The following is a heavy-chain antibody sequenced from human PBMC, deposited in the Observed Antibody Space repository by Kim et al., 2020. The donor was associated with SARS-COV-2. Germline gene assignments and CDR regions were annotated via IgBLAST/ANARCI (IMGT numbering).Heavy chain of an antibody. Sequence: ASVKVSCKVSGYTLTELSMHWVRQAPGKGLEWMGGFDPEDGETIYAQKFQGRVTMTEDTSTDTAYMELSSLRSEDTAVYYCATDPNVLRYFDWLSTPQEWYFDLWGRGTLVTVSS. CDR1: GYTLTELS. D-gene: IGHD3-9*01. V-gene: IGHV1-24*01. J-gene: IGHJ2*01. CDR2: FDPEDGET. CDR3: ATDPNVLRYFDWLSTPQEWYFDL.